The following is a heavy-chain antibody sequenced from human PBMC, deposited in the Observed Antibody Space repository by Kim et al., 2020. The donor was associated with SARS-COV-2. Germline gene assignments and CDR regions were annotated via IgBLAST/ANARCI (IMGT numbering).Heavy chain of an antibody. CDR2: NK. V-gene: IGHV1-18*01. CDR3: ARVRGSYYPY. Sequence: NKNYSQKLQGRVTMTTDTSTSTAYMELRSLRSDDTAVYYCARVRGSYYPYWGQGTLVTVSS. D-gene: IGHD1-26*01. J-gene: IGHJ4*02.